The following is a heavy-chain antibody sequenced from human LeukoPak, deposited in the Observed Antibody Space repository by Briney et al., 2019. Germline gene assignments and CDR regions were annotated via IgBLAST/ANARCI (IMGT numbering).Heavy chain of an antibody. V-gene: IGHV4-34*01. CDR2: INHSGST. CDR1: GGSFSGYY. J-gene: IGHJ4*02. Sequence: SETLSLTCAVYGGSFSGYYWSWIRQPPGKGLEWIGEINHSGSTNYNPSLKSRVTISVDTSKNQFSLKLSSVTAADTAVYYCARRGVPYYYDSSGYFDSNPYYDYWGQGTLVTVSS. D-gene: IGHD3-22*01. CDR3: ARRGVPYYYDSSGYFDSNPYYDY.